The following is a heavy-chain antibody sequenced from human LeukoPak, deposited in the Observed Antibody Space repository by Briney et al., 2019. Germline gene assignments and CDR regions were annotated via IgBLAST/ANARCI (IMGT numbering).Heavy chain of an antibody. CDR1: GGTFSSYA. J-gene: IGHJ4*02. V-gene: IGHV1-69*05. CDR3: ATFGVASFDY. CDR2: IIPIFGTA. Sequence: GSSVKVSRKASGGTFSSYAISWVRQAPGQGLEWMGRIIPIFGTASYAQKFQGRVTMTRDTSTSTVYMELSSLRSEDTAVYYCATFGVASFDYWGQGTLVTVSS. D-gene: IGHD3-3*01.